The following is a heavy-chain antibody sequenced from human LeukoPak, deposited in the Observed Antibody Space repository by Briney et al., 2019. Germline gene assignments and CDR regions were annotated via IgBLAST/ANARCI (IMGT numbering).Heavy chain of an antibody. CDR2: INHSGST. Sequence: PSETLSLTCTVSGGSISSGDYYWSWIRQPPGKGLEWIGEINHSGSTNYNPSLKSRVTISVDTSKNQFSLKLSSVTAADTAVYYCASTHVGYSYGPGGYWGQGTLVTVSS. D-gene: IGHD5-18*01. V-gene: IGHV4-39*07. J-gene: IGHJ4*02. CDR1: GGSISSGDYY. CDR3: ASTHVGYSYGPGGY.